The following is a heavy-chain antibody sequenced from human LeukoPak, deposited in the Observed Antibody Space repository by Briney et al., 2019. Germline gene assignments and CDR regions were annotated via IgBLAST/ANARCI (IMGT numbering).Heavy chain of an antibody. CDR3: ARDGGKYSSSSPQVRPPTPQYGMDV. CDR2: IIPIFGTA. V-gene: IGHV1-69*13. J-gene: IGHJ6*02. Sequence: GASVKVSCKASGGTFSSYAISWVRQAPGQGLEWMGGIIPIFGTANYAQKFQGRVTITADESTSTAYMGLSSLRSEDTAVYYCARDGGKYSSSSPQVRPPTPQYGMDVWGQGTTVTVSS. D-gene: IGHD6-6*01. CDR1: GGTFSSYA.